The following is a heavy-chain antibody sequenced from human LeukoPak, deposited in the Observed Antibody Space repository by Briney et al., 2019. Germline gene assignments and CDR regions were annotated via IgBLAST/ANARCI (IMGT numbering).Heavy chain of an antibody. CDR1: GGSFSGYY. CDR2: INHSGST. CDR3: ARGGYYDFWSGFYFDY. D-gene: IGHD3-3*01. J-gene: IGHJ4*02. V-gene: IGHV4-34*01. Sequence: SETLSLTCTVSGGSFSGYYWSWIRQPPGKGLEWIGEINHSGSTNYNPSLKSRVTISVDTSKNQFSLKLSSVTAADTAVYYCARGGYYDFWSGFYFDYWGQGTLVTVSS.